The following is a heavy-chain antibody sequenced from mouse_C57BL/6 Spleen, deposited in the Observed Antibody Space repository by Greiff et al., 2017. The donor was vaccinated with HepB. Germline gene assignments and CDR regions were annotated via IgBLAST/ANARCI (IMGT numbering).Heavy chain of an antibody. V-gene: IGHV1-55*01. Sequence: QVQLQQPGAELVKPGASVKMSCKASGYTFTSYWITWVKQRPGQGLEWIGDIYPGSGSTNYNEKFKSKATLTVDTSSSTAYMQLSSLTSEDSAVYYCARGKLTGSWFAYWGQGTLVTVSA. CDR1: GYTFTSYW. CDR3: ARGKLTGSWFAY. CDR2: IYPGSGST. J-gene: IGHJ3*01. D-gene: IGHD4-1*01.